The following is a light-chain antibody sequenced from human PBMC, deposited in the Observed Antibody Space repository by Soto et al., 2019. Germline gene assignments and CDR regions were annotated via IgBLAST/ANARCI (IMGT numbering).Light chain of an antibody. Sequence: EIVLTQSPATLSLSPGERATLSCRASQSVSSYLAWYKQKPGQAPRLLSYDASNRATGIPARFSGSGSGTDFTLTISSLKPEDFATYYCQQSYRTLGTFGQGTKVDIK. CDR1: QSVSSY. V-gene: IGKV3-11*01. CDR3: QQSYRTLGT. CDR2: DAS. J-gene: IGKJ1*01.